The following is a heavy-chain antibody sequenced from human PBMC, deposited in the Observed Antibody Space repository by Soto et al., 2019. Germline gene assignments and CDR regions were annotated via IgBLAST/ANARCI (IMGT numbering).Heavy chain of an antibody. D-gene: IGHD3-3*01. CDR2: INPNSGGT. J-gene: IGHJ3*02. V-gene: IGHV1-2*04. Sequence: GASVKVSCKASGYTFTGYYMHWVRQAPGQGLEWMGWINPNSGGTNYAQKFQGWVTMTRDTSISTAYMELSRLRSDDTAVYYCARVGSSDFGVLGAFDIWRQRTMVTVPS. CDR3: ARVGSSDFGVLGAFDI. CDR1: GYTFTGYY.